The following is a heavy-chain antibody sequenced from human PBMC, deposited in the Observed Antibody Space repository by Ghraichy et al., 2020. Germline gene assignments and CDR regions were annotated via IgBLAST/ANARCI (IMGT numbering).Heavy chain of an antibody. CDR3: SRVDVAVHYYYYGMDV. CDR2: ISSSGASI. V-gene: IGHV3-11*01. CDR1: GFTFSDYY. D-gene: IGHD6-19*01. J-gene: IGHJ6*02. Sequence: GESLNISCAASGFTFSDYYMSWIRQAPGRGLEWILYISSSGASIYYADSVQGRFTISRDNANNSLYLEMNSLRAEDTALYYCSRVDVAVHYYYYGMDVWGQGTTVTVSS.